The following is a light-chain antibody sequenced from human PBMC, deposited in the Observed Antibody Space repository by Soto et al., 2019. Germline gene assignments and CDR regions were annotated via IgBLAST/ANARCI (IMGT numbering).Light chain of an antibody. Sequence: DIQMTQSPSTLSASVGDRVTITCRASQSISSWLAWYQQKPGKAPKLLIYDASSLESGVPSRFSGSGFGTEFPLTISSLQPDDFATYYCQQYNSYLYTFGQGTKLEIK. V-gene: IGKV1-5*01. CDR3: QQYNSYLYT. J-gene: IGKJ2*01. CDR2: DAS. CDR1: QSISSW.